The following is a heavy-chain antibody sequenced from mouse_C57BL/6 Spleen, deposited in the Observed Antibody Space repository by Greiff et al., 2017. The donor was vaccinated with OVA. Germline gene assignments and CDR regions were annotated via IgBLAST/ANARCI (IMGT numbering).Heavy chain of an antibody. CDR3: ARDNYYGSSYWYFDV. V-gene: IGHV1-64*01. D-gene: IGHD1-1*01. CDR2: IHPNSGST. CDR1: GYTFTSYW. J-gene: IGHJ1*03. Sequence: VQLQQPGAELVKPGASVKLSCKASGYTFTSYWMHWVKQRPGQGLEWIGMIHPNSGSTNYNEKFKSKATLTVDKSSSTAYMQLSSLTSEDSAVYYCARDNYYGSSYWYFDVWGTGTTVTVSS.